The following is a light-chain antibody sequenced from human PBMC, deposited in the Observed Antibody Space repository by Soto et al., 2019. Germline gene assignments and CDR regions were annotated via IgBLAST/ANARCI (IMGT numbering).Light chain of an antibody. CDR2: DVS. CDR1: SSDVGGYNY. Sequence: SALTQPASVSGSPGQSITISCTGTSSDVGGYNYVSWYQQHPGKAPKLMIYDVSNRPSGVSNRFSGSKSGNTASLTISGLQAEDEADYYCSSYTSSSTLVFGTGTKFTVL. J-gene: IGLJ1*01. CDR3: SSYTSSSTLV. V-gene: IGLV2-14*01.